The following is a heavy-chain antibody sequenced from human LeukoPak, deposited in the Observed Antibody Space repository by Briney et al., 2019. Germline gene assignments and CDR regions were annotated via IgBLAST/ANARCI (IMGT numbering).Heavy chain of an antibody. V-gene: IGHV3-23*01. Sequence: GGSLRLSCAASGFTFSSYGMSWVRQAPGKGLEWVSAISGSGGSTYYADSVKGRFTISRDNSKNTLYLQMNSLRAEDTAVYYCAKDGYYYGSGKPDYWGQGTLVTVSS. D-gene: IGHD3-10*01. CDR1: GFTFSSYG. CDR2: ISGSGGST. J-gene: IGHJ4*02. CDR3: AKDGYYYGSGKPDY.